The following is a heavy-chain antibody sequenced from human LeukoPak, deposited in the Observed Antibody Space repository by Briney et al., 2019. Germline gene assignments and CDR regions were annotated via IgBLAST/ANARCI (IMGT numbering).Heavy chain of an antibody. Sequence: GGSLRLYCAASGFTFSSYGMHWVRQAPGKGLEWVAVISYDGSNKYYADSVKGRFTISRDNSKNTLYLQMNSLRAEDTAVYYCAKDRYSSSCLDYWGQGTLVTVSS. V-gene: IGHV3-30*18. CDR3: AKDRYSSSCLDY. D-gene: IGHD6-13*01. J-gene: IGHJ4*02. CDR2: ISYDGSNK. CDR1: GFTFSSYG.